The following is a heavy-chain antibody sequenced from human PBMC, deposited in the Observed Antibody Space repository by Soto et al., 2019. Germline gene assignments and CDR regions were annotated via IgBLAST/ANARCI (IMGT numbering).Heavy chain of an antibody. CDR2: MNPNSGNT. CDR3: ARGRGYGETVIL. D-gene: IGHD4-17*01. V-gene: IGHV1-8*01. J-gene: IGHJ6*04. CDR1: GYTFTSYD. Sequence: ASVKVSCKASGYTFTSYDINWVRQATGQGLEWMGWMNPNSGNTGYAQKFKGRVTMTRNTSISTAYMELSSLRSEDTAVYYCARGRGYGETVILWGKVTPVTVSS.